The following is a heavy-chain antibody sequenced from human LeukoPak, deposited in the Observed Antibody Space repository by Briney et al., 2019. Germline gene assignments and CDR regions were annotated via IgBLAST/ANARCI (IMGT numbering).Heavy chain of an antibody. CDR1: GYTFSSYG. V-gene: IGHV1-2*02. D-gene: IGHD6-25*01. Sequence: GASVKVSCKASGYTFSSYGISWVRQAPGQGLEWMGWINPNTGGTNYAQKFQGRVTMTRDTSISTAYMELSRLRSDDTAVYYCARTRAGYRIQRLWMDVWGKGTTVTISS. J-gene: IGHJ6*04. CDR2: INPNTGGT. CDR3: ARTRAGYRIQRLWMDV.